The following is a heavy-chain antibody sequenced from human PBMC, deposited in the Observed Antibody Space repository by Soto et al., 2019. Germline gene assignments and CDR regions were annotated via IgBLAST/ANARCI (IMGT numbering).Heavy chain of an antibody. Sequence: SETLSLTCTVSVGSISSGDYYWSWIRQPPGKGLEWIGYIYYSGSTYYNPSLKSRVTISVDTSKNQFSLKLSSATAADTAVYYCARDPPISSENYGMDVWGQGTTVTVSS. V-gene: IGHV4-30-4*01. J-gene: IGHJ6*02. D-gene: IGHD6-13*01. CDR3: ARDPPISSENYGMDV. CDR2: IYYSGST. CDR1: VGSISSGDYY.